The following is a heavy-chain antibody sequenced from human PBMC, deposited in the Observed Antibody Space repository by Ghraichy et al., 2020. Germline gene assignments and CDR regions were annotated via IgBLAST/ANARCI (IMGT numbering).Heavy chain of an antibody. Sequence: GGSLRLSCAASGFTFSNYAMSWVRQAPGKGLEWVSVISGSGGTTYYADSVKGRFTISRDNSKNTLYLHMNSLRAEDTAFYYCARGGSAYCGGDCYSRHWGQGTLVTVSS. CDR2: ISGSGGTT. V-gene: IGHV3-23*01. CDR1: GFTFSNYA. D-gene: IGHD2-21*02. CDR3: ARGGSAYCGGDCYSRH. J-gene: IGHJ1*01.